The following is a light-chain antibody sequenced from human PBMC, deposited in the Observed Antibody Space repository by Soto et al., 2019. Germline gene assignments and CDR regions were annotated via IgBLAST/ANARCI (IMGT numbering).Light chain of an antibody. CDR2: EVN. J-gene: IGLJ1*01. V-gene: IGLV2-8*01. CDR3: SSYAGSNWYV. Sequence: QSVLTQPPSASGSPGQSVTISCTGTNSDVGGYNYVSWYQQYPGKAPKLIIYEVNERPSGVPDRFSGSKSGNTASLTVSGLQTADEADYYCSSYAGSNWYVFGTRTKLTVL. CDR1: NSDVGGYNY.